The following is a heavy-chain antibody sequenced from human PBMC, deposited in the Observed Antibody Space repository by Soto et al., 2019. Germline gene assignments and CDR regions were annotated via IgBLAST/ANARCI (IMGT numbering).Heavy chain of an antibody. V-gene: IGHV5-51*01. CDR2: IFPGDSDT. Sequence: PGESLKIFCKVSGYSFTNYWIGWVRQMPGKGLEWMAIIFPGDSDTRYSPSFQGQVTISADKSINTAYLQWSSLKASDTAMYYCARPLPSNYWYFDLWGRGTLVTVSS. J-gene: IGHJ2*01. CDR1: GYSFTNYW. CDR3: ARPLPSNYWYFDL.